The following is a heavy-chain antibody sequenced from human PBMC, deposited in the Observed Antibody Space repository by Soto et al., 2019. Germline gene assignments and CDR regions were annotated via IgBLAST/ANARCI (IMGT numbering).Heavy chain of an antibody. D-gene: IGHD2-2*01. CDR2: IYSGGST. Sequence: LRLSCAASGFTVSSNYMSWVRQAPGKGLEWVSVIYSGGSTYYADSVKGRFTISRDNSKNTLYLQMNSLRAEDTAVYYCARAGCSSTSCPTYYYYYYGMDVWGQGTTVTVS. V-gene: IGHV3-53*01. CDR1: GFTVSSNY. J-gene: IGHJ6*02. CDR3: ARAGCSSTSCPTYYYYYYGMDV.